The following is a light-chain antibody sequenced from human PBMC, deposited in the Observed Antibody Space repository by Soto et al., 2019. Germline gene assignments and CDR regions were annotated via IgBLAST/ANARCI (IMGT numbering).Light chain of an antibody. CDR1: QSVSGN. CDR2: GAS. J-gene: IGKJ4*01. Sequence: EIVMTQSPATLSVSPGESATLSCRASQSVSGNLAWYEQKFGQAPRLLIYGASTRATGIPARFSGSGSGTEFTLTISSLQSEDFAVYYCQQYNKWPLTFGGGTKVEIK. CDR3: QQYNKWPLT. V-gene: IGKV3-15*01.